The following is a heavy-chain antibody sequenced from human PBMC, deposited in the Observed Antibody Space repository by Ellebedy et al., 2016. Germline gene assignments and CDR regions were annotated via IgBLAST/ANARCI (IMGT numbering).Heavy chain of an antibody. CDR3: ARERVVRGVITKGYYYGMDV. V-gene: IGHV4-61*01. D-gene: IGHD3-10*01. CDR2: IYYSGST. CDR1: GGSVSSGSYY. Sequence: SETLSLTXTVSGGSVSSGSYYWSWIRQPPGKGLEWIGYIYYSGSTNYNPSLKSRVTISVDTSKNQFSLKLSSVTAADTAVYYCARERVVRGVITKGYYYGMDVWGQGTTVTVSS. J-gene: IGHJ6*02.